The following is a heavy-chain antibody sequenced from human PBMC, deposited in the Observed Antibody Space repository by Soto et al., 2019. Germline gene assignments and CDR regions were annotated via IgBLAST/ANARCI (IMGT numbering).Heavy chain of an antibody. V-gene: IGHV4-4*03. Sequence: LPETLSLTCGVSGGSISSINWWSWVRQAPGKGLEWLGEIYQSGTTNYNPSLKSRVTMSIDKSKNQFFLNVTSVTAADTAVYYCARTAGTYPTHTFDPWGQGTLVTVSS. J-gene: IGHJ5*02. CDR1: GGSISSINW. D-gene: IGHD3-10*01. CDR3: ARTAGTYPTHTFDP. CDR2: IYQSGTT.